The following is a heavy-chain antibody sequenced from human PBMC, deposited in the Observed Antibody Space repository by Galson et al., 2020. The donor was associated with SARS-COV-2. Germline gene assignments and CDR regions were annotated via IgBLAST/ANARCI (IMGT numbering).Heavy chain of an antibody. V-gene: IGHV4-39*01. CDR1: GGSISSTTYY. CDR3: ARGLRASTAKVWGAGWFDP. J-gene: IGHJ5*02. Sequence: SETLSLTCTVSGGSISSTTYYWGWIRQTPGKGLEWIGSINYSGNTYYNPSLETQVTISVDTSKNQFSLKESSVTAADTAVYYCARGLRASTAKVWGAGWFDPWGQGTLVTVSS. D-gene: IGHD2-21*02. CDR2: INYSGNT.